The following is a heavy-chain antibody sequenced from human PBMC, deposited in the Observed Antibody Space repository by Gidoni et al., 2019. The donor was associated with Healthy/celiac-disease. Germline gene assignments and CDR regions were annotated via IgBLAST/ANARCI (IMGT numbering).Heavy chain of an antibody. J-gene: IGHJ4*02. CDR1: GASISSYY. CDR2: IYYSGST. V-gene: IGHV4-59*01. CDR3: ARCVVGDFWSGYYIDY. D-gene: IGHD3-3*01. Sequence: QVQLQESGPGLVKPSETLSLTCTVSGASISSYYWSWIRQPPGKGLEWNGYIYYSGSTNYNPSLKSRVTRSVDTSKNQFSLKLSSVTTADTAVYYCARCVVGDFWSGYYIDYWGQGTLVTVSS.